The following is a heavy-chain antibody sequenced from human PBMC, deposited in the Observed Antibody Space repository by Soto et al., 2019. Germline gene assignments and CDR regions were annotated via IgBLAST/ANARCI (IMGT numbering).Heavy chain of an antibody. CDR2: ILPIFGPA. J-gene: IGHJ4*02. V-gene: IGHV1-69*12. CDR3: AGEEGY. Sequence: QVQLVQSGAEVKKPGSSVKVSCKASGGAFSNYAISWVRQAPGQGLEWMGGILPIFGPANYAQKFQGRVTITADVSTSTAYMELSSLRSDDTAVYYWAGEEGYWGQGTLVTVSS. CDR1: GGAFSNYA.